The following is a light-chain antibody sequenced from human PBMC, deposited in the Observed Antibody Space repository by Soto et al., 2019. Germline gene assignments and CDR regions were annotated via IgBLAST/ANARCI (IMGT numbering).Light chain of an antibody. CDR3: LQYSHWRT. Sequence: EIMMTQSPANVSVFPGERATLSCRASQSIDSDLAWYQQKPGHVPRLLIYGAFTWATGVPARFSGSGSGTEFTLTIISLPSDDFAVYYCLQYSHWRTFGPGTKVEIK. CDR2: GAF. J-gene: IGKJ1*01. V-gene: IGKV3-15*01. CDR1: QSIDSD.